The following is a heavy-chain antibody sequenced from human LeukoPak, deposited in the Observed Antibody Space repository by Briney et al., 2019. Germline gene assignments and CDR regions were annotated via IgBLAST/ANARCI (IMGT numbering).Heavy chain of an antibody. CDR2: IYYSGGT. CDR1: GGSISSYY. J-gene: IGHJ6*03. Sequence: PSETLSLTCTVSGGSISSYYWTWIRRPPGKGLEWVGYIYYSGGTNYNPSLWSRVTMSVDTSKNQFSLKLSYVTAADTAVYYCARRAAAVGTYYMDVWGKGTRVTVSS. D-gene: IGHD6-13*01. V-gene: IGHV4-59*01. CDR3: ARRAAAVGTYYMDV.